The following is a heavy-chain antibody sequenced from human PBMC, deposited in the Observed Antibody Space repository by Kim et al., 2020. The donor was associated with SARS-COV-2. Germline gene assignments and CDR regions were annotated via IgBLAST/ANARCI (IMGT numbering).Heavy chain of an antibody. V-gene: IGHV1-69*13. J-gene: IGHJ4*02. Sequence: SVKVSCKASGGTFSSYAISWVRQAPGQGLEWMGGIIPIFGTANYAQKFQGRVTITADESTSTAYMELSSLRSEDTAVYYCARDKYYGSGSYSHDYWGQGTLVTVSS. CDR3: ARDKYYGSGSYSHDY. D-gene: IGHD3-10*01. CDR2: IIPIFGTA. CDR1: GGTFSSYA.